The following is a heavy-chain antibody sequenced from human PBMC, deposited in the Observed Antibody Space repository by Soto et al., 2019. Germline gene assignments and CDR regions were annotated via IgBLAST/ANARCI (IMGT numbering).Heavy chain of an antibody. CDR1: GFTFSSYA. Sequence: QVQLVESGGGVVQPGRSLRLSCAASGFTFSSYAMHWVRQAPGKGLEWVAVISYDGSNKYYADSVKGRFTISRDNSKNTLDRQMSSLRAEDTAVYYCARTLWRNDYNWGYFDLWGRGTLVTVSS. CDR2: ISYDGSNK. CDR3: ARTLWRNDYNWGYFDL. D-gene: IGHD4-4*01. V-gene: IGHV3-30-3*01. J-gene: IGHJ2*01.